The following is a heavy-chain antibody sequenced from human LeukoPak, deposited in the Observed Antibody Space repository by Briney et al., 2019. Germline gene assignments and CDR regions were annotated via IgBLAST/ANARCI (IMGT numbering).Heavy chain of an antibody. CDR2: ISSSSSYI. D-gene: IGHD3-10*01. CDR1: GFTFSSYS. V-gene: IGHV3-21*01. J-gene: IGHJ4*02. CDR3: AKESYYYGSGSYYPFDY. Sequence: PGGSLRLSCAASGFTFSSYSMNWVRQAPGKGLEWVSSISSSSSYIYYADSVKGRFTISRDNAKNSLYLQMNSLRAEDTAVYYCAKESYYYGSGSYYPFDYWGQGTLVTVSS.